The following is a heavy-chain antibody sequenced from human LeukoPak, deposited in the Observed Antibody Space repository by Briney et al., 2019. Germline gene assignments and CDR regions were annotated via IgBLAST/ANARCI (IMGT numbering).Heavy chain of an antibody. V-gene: IGHV3-9*01. D-gene: IGHD1-1*01. CDR2: ISWNSGSI. CDR3: AKTTSLEPRPYDAFDI. J-gene: IGHJ3*02. Sequence: GGSLRLSCAASGFTFDDYAMPWVRQAPGKGLEWVSGISWNSGSIGYADSVKGRFTISRDNAKNSLYLQMNSLRAEDTALYYCAKTTSLEPRPYDAFDIWGQGTMVTVSS. CDR1: GFTFDDYA.